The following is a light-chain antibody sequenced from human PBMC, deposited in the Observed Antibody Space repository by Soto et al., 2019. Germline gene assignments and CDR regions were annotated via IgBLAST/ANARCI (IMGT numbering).Light chain of an antibody. CDR3: QQYSSASLYS. J-gene: IGKJ2*03. V-gene: IGKV4-1*01. CDR1: QSILRNSINRNY. Sequence: DIVLTQSPDSLAVSLGERATINCKSSQSILRNSINRNYLAWYQQKPGQSPKLLIYWASTRESGVPERFSGSGSATDFTLTLNSLQAEDVAMFYCQQYSSASLYSFGQGTKLEIK. CDR2: WAS.